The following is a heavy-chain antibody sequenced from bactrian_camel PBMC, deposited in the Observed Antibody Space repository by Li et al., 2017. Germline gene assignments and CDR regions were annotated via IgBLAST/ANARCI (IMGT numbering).Heavy chain of an antibody. CDR2: IYTGGGNT. J-gene: IGHJ4*01. CDR1: GPATFKSLC. D-gene: IGHD1*01. Sequence: HVQMVESGGGSVQPGGSLRLSCSASGPATFKSLCLGWFRQSPGKEREGVARIYTGGGNTYYSDSVKGRFRISKDNAQNMLYLQMDNLKPDDTAMYYCARALMSGACKWENSDYKYWGQGTQVTVS. V-gene: IGHV3S1*01. CDR3: ARALMSGACKWENSDYKY.